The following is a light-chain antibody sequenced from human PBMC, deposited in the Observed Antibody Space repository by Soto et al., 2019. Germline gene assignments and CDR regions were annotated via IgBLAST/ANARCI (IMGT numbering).Light chain of an antibody. CDR3: SSYTISSSLDV. CDR1: SSDVGGYKY. CDR2: EVS. Sequence: QSVLTQPASVSGSPGQSITISCTGTSSDVGGYKYVSWYQQHPGKAPKLMIYEVSNRPSGVSNRFSGSKSGNTASLTISGLQAEDDADYYCSSYTISSSLDVFGTGTNATVL. V-gene: IGLV2-14*01. J-gene: IGLJ1*01.